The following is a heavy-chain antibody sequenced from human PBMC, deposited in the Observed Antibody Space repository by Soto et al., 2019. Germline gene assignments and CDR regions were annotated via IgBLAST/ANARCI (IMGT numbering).Heavy chain of an antibody. Sequence: SETLSLTCAVSGGSVTTYHWTWIRQPAGKGLEWIGYIYNSGSTNYSPALKSRVTISLDTSKNQFSLKVNSVTAAYTAMYYCAKLRDGYYYYYGMDVWGQGTSVTVSS. CDR3: AKLRDGYYYYYGMDV. CDR2: IYNSGST. D-gene: IGHD3-10*01. J-gene: IGHJ6*02. V-gene: IGHV4-59*02. CDR1: GGSVTTYH.